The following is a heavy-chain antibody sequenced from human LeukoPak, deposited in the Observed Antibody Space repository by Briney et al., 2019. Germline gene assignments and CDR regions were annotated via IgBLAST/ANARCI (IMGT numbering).Heavy chain of an antibody. V-gene: IGHV3-21*01. D-gene: IGHD3-9*01. CDR3: GTADLTGYYGGDY. J-gene: IGHJ4*02. CDR2: ISSSSTYI. CDR1: AFTFTNYN. Sequence: GGSLRLFCAASAFTFTNYNMIWVRQAPGKGLEWVSSISSSSTYIYYADSVKGRFTISRDDAKHSLFLQMNSLRAEDTAVYYCGTADLTGYYGGDYWGQGTLVTVSS.